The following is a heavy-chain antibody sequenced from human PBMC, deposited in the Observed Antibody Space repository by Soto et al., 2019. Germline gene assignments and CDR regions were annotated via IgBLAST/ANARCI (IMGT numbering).Heavy chain of an antibody. V-gene: IGHV3-43*01. J-gene: IGHJ4*02. D-gene: IGHD5-18*01. Sequence: GGSLRLSCAASGFTFDDYTMHWVRQSPGKGLEWVSLISWDGGSTYYADSVKGRFTISRDNSKNSLYLQMNSLRTEDTALYYCAKGRSYNYFDYWGQGTLVTVSS. CDR1: GFTFDDYT. CDR3: AKGRSYNYFDY. CDR2: ISWDGGST.